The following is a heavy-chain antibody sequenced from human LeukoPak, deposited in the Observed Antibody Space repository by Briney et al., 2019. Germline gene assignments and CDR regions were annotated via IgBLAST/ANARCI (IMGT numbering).Heavy chain of an antibody. CDR1: GGSISSYY. J-gene: IGHJ5*02. CDR2: IYTSGST. D-gene: IGHD4-17*01. CDR3: ARKSQRYRDSRYNWFDP. V-gene: IGHV4-4*07. Sequence: KSSETLSLTCTVSGGSISSYYWSWIRQPAGKGLEWIGRIYTSGSTNYNPSLKSRVTMSVDTSKNQFSLKLSSVTAADTAVYYCARKSQRYRDSRYNWFDPWGQGTLVTVSS.